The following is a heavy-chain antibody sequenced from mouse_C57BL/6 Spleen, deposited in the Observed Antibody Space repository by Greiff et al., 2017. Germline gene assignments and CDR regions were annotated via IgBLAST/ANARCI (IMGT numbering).Heavy chain of an antibody. CDR3: ARSFITTVVGRGYWYFDV. D-gene: IGHD1-1*01. V-gene: IGHV1-64*01. Sequence: QVQLQQPGAELVRPGASVKLSCKASGYTFTSYWMHWVKQRPGQGLEWIGMIHPNSGSTNYNEKFKSKATLTVDKSSSTAYMQLSSLTSEDSAVYYCARSFITTVVGRGYWYFDVWGTGTTVTVSS. CDR1: GYTFTSYW. CDR2: IHPNSGST. J-gene: IGHJ1*03.